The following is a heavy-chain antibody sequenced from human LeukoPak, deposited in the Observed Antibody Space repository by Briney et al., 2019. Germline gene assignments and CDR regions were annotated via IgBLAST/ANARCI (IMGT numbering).Heavy chain of an antibody. CDR2: IYSGGST. Sequence: PGGSLRLSCAASGFTVSSNYMSWVRQAPGKGLEWVSVIYSGGSTYYADSVKGRFTISRDNSKNTLYLQMNSLRAEDTAVYYCAKAISSYYMDVWGKGTTVTVSS. V-gene: IGHV3-66*01. CDR3: AKAISSYYMDV. J-gene: IGHJ6*03. D-gene: IGHD3-3*01. CDR1: GFTVSSNY.